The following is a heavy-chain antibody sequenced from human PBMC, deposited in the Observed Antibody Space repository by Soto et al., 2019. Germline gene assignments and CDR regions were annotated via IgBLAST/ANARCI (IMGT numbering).Heavy chain of an antibody. CDR2: ISSSGSHK. V-gene: IGHV3-21*01. J-gene: IGHJ4*02. CDR3: VRTYDSLDY. CDR1: GITFSHYY. D-gene: IGHD3-22*01. Sequence: EEQLVESGGGLVEPGGSLRLSCAASGITFSHYYMNGIRQAPGKGLEWVSSISSSGSHKFYADSAQGRYTVSRDNARNSLFLQMNCLRAEDTVLYYCVRTYDSLDYWGQGTRVTVSS.